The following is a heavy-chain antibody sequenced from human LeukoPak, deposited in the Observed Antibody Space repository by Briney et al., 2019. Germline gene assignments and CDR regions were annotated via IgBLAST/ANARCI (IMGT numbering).Heavy chain of an antibody. Sequence: SETLSLTCTVSGGSISSYYWSWIRQPPGKGLEWIGYIYYSGSTYYNPSLKSRVTISVDTSKNHFSLKLNSVTAADTAVYYCARDYGYSYGLGAFDIWGQGTMVTVSS. CDR1: GGSISSYY. CDR2: IYYSGST. CDR3: ARDYGYSYGLGAFDI. J-gene: IGHJ3*02. V-gene: IGHV4-59*12. D-gene: IGHD5-18*01.